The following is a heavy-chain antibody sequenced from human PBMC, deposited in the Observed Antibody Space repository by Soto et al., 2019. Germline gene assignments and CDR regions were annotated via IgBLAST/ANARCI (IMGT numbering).Heavy chain of an antibody. CDR2: IYYSGGT. V-gene: IGHV4-59*01. Sequence: SETLSLTCTVSGGSISSDYWSRIRQPPGKGLEWIGSIYYSGGTNYNPSLKSRVTISVDTSKNQFSLKLSSVTAADTAVYYCASIYDSSGYYYGNNWFDPWGQGTLVTVSS. J-gene: IGHJ5*02. CDR3: ASIYDSSGYYYGNNWFDP. CDR1: GGSISSDY. D-gene: IGHD3-22*01.